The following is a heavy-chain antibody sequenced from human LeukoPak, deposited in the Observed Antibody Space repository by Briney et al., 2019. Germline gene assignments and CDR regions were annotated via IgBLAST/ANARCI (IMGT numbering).Heavy chain of an antibody. CDR1: GFTFSDYY. Sequence: GGSLRLSCAASGFTFSDYYMSWIRQAPGKGLEWVSYISSSGSTIYYADSVKGRFTISRDTSKNTLYLQMNSLRAEDTAVYYCASRHCSGGGCYFAGADPFDYWGQGILVTVSS. V-gene: IGHV3-11*01. D-gene: IGHD2-15*01. J-gene: IGHJ4*02. CDR3: ASRHCSGGGCYFAGADPFDY. CDR2: ISSSGSTI.